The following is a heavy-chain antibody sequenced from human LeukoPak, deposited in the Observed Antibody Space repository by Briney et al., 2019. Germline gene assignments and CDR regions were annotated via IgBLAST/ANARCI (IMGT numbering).Heavy chain of an antibody. V-gene: IGHV3-23*01. CDR3: VTEQGH. D-gene: IGHD1/OR15-1a*01. CDR2: IGGSGTGT. CDR1: GLTFSTYA. Sequence: PGGSLRLSCAASGLTFSTYAMTWVRQAPGKGLDWVSPIGGSGTGTYYADSVKGRFTMSRDNARNTLFLQMSTLRVDDTAMYYCVTEQGHSGQGTLVTVSS. J-gene: IGHJ4*02.